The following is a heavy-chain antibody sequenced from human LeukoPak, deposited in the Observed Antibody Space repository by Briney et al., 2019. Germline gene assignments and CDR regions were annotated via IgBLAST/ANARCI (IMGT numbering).Heavy chain of an antibody. CDR1: GFAINTNY. CDR2: TYFGGTT. Sequence: GGSLRLSCVASGFAINTNYMNWVRQAPGKELEWVSITYFGGTTYYADSVKGRFTISRDNSKNTLYLQMNSLRAEDTAVYYCAKDQSRDNWNYFHYWGQGTLVTVSS. CDR3: AKDQSRDNWNYFHY. V-gene: IGHV3-53*05. J-gene: IGHJ4*02. D-gene: IGHD1-20*01.